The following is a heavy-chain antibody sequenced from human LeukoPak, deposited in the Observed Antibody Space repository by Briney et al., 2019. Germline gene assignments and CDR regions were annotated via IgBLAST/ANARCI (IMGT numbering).Heavy chain of an antibody. D-gene: IGHD3-16*01. CDR3: ARRVFSAYYFDY. Sequence: GGSLRLSCAASGFTFSSCWMSWVRQAPGKGLEWVANIKQDGSEKYYVDSVKGRFTISRDNAKNSLYLQMNSLRAEDTAVYYCARRVFSAYYFDYWGQGTLVTVSS. CDR1: GFTFSSCW. CDR2: IKQDGSEK. J-gene: IGHJ4*02. V-gene: IGHV3-7*05.